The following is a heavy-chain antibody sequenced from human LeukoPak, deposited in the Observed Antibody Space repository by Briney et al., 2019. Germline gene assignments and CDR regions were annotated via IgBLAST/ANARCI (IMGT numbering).Heavy chain of an antibody. CDR2: FDPEDGET. J-gene: IGHJ5*02. V-gene: IGHV1-24*01. Sequence: GASVKVSCKVSGYTLTELSMHWVRQAPGKGLEWMGGFDPEDGETIYAQKFQGRVTMTEDTSTDTAYMELGSLRSEDTAVYYCATEGAALGWFDPWGQGTLVTVSS. CDR3: ATEGAALGWFDP. D-gene: IGHD7-27*01. CDR1: GYTLTELS.